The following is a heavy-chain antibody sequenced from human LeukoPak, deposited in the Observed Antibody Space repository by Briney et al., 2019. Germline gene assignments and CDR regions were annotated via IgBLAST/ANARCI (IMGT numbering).Heavy chain of an antibody. Sequence: AGGSLRLSCAASGFTFSSYSMNWVRQAPGKGLEWVANIKKDGSETNYVDSVKGRFTISRDSAKNSLYLQMNSLRVEDTAVYYCARRYSGYDWDWGQGTLVTVSS. CDR2: IKKDGSET. CDR1: GFTFSSYS. V-gene: IGHV3-7*01. J-gene: IGHJ4*02. CDR3: ARRYSGYDWD. D-gene: IGHD5-12*01.